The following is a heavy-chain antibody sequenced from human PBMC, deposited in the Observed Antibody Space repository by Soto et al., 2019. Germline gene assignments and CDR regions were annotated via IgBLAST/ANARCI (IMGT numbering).Heavy chain of an antibody. CDR3: ARDGTLYDSSGYYYLL. V-gene: IGHV1-69*01. Sequence: QVQLVQSGAEVKKPGSSVKVSCKASGGTFSRYAISWVRQAPGQGLEWMGGIIPMFGTANYAQKFQGRVTITADESTNTAYMEVRSLRSEDTAVYYCARDGTLYDSSGYYYLLWGQGTLVTVS. J-gene: IGHJ4*02. D-gene: IGHD3-22*01. CDR1: GGTFSRYA. CDR2: IIPMFGTA.